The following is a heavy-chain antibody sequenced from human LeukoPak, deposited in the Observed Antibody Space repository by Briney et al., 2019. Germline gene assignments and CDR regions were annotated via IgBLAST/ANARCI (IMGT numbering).Heavy chain of an antibody. Sequence: SETLSLTCTVSGYSISSGYYWGWIRQSPVKGLEWIGTIYYSGSTYYNPSLKSRVTIPVDTSKNQFSLKLSSVTAADTAVYYCARLNHQQQLADYWGQGTLVTVSS. J-gene: IGHJ4*02. D-gene: IGHD6-13*01. CDR2: IYYSGST. CDR1: GYSISSGYY. CDR3: ARLNHQQQLADY. V-gene: IGHV4-38-2*02.